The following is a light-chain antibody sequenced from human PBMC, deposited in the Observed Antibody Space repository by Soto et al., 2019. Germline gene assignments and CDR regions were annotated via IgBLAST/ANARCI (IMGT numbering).Light chain of an antibody. CDR1: RTVSSRF. V-gene: IGKV3-15*01. CDR2: DTS. J-gene: IGKJ4*01. Sequence: EIVLTQSPGTLSFSPGERSTLSCRASRTVSSRFLAWYQHKPGQTPRLLIYDTSTRATGVPTRFSGSRSGAEFTLTINSLQSEDFAVYYCQPYNNWPLTFGGGTKVDIK. CDR3: QPYNNWPLT.